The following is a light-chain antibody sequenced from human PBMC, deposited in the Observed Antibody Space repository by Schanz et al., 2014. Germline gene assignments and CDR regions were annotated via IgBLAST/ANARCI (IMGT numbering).Light chain of an antibody. V-gene: IGLV2-11*01. Sequence: QSALNQPPSASGSPGQSVTISCTGTSSDVGAYDYVSWYQQHPGKAPKLMIYDVSKRPSGVPDRFSGSKSGNTASLTISGLQAEDEADYYCCSYAGSSTLGVFGGGTKLTVL. J-gene: IGLJ3*02. CDR3: CSYAGSSTLGV. CDR2: DVS. CDR1: SSDVGAYDY.